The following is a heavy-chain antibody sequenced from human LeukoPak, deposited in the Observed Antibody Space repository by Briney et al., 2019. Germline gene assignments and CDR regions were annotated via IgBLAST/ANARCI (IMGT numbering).Heavy chain of an antibody. D-gene: IGHD3-3*01. J-gene: IGHJ4*02. CDR3: AKDQREDFWHPTIDY. V-gene: IGHV3-23*01. CDR2: ISGSGGST. CDR1: GFTFGDYA. Sequence: GGSLRLSCTASGFTFGDYAMSWFRQAPGKGLEWVSAISGSGGSTYYADSVKGRFTISRDNSKNTLYLQMNSLRAEDTAVYYCAKDQREDFWHPTIDYWGQGTLVTVSS.